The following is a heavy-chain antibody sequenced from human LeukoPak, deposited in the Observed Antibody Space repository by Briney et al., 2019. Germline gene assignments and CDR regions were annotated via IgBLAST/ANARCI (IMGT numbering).Heavy chain of an antibody. D-gene: IGHD1-1*01. Sequence: SGTLSLTCAVSGGSISSSNWWSWVRQPPGKGLEWIGEICHSGSTNYNPSLKSRVTISVDKSKNQFSLKLSSATAADTAVYYCARGSTGTEYYYYYYGMDVWGKGTTVTVSS. CDR1: GGSISSSNW. CDR2: ICHSGST. J-gene: IGHJ6*04. CDR3: ARGSTGTEYYYYYYGMDV. V-gene: IGHV4-4*02.